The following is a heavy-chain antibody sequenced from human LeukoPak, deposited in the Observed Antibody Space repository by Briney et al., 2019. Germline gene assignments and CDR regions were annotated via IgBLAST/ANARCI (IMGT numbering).Heavy chain of an antibody. J-gene: IGHJ1*01. CDR3: ARDAHLWDQSAPLQH. D-gene: IGHD3-3*02. CDR2: ISYDGSNK. CDR1: GFTFSSYA. Sequence: GGSLRLSCAASGFTFSSYAMHWIRQAPGKGLEWVAVISYDGSNKYYADSVKGLFTISRDNSKNTLYLQMNSLRAEDTAVYYCARDAHLWDQSAPLQHWGQGTLVTVSS. V-gene: IGHV3-30*04.